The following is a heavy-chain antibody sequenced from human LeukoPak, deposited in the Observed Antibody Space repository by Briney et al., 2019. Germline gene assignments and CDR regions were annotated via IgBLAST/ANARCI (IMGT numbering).Heavy chain of an antibody. CDR2: ISSRSSYI. V-gene: IGHV3-21*01. J-gene: IGHJ3*02. CDR1: GFTFSSYS. D-gene: IGHD2-2*01. Sequence: GGALRLSCAASGFTFSSYSMNWVRQAPGKGLEWVSSISSRSSYIYYADSVKGRFTISRDNAKDSLYLQMNSLRAQDTAVYYCARDHCSSTSCYGSEMGAFDIWGQGTMVTVSS. CDR3: ARDHCSSTSCYGSEMGAFDI.